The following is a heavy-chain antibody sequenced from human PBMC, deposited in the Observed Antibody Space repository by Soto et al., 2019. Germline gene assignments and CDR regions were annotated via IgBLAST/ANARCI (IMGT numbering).Heavy chain of an antibody. D-gene: IGHD3-16*02. V-gene: IGHV3-53*01. Sequence: GGSLRLSCAASGFTVSSNYMSWVRQAPGKGLEWVSVIYSGGSTYYADSVKGRFTISRDNSKNTLYLQMNSLRAEDTAVYYCARDQGDYVWGSYSYPSEDYGMDVWGQGTTVTVSS. CDR2: IYSGGST. CDR1: GFTVSSNY. CDR3: ARDQGDYVWGSYSYPSEDYGMDV. J-gene: IGHJ6*02.